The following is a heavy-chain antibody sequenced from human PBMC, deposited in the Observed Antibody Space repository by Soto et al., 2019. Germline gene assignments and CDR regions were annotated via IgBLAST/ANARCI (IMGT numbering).Heavy chain of an antibody. Sequence: GGSLRLSCAASGFIFNSYRMTWVRQAPGKGLEWVANIRQDGNERYYVDSVKGRFTISRDNAKSSLYLQMNSLRAEDTAVYYCARLFYDILTAYYTSDHWGQGTPVTVSS. J-gene: IGHJ4*02. V-gene: IGHV3-7*04. CDR2: IRQDGNER. CDR1: GFIFNSYR. D-gene: IGHD3-9*01. CDR3: ARLFYDILTAYYTSDH.